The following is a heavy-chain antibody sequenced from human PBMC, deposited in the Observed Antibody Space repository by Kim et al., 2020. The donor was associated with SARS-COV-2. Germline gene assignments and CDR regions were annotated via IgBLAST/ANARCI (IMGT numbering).Heavy chain of an antibody. Sequence: YNPSLKSRVTISVDTSKNQFSLKLSSVTAADTAVYYCARMSSSGYGRFDYWGQGTLVTVSS. J-gene: IGHJ4*02. V-gene: IGHV4-4*09. D-gene: IGHD3-22*01. CDR3: ARMSSSGYGRFDY.